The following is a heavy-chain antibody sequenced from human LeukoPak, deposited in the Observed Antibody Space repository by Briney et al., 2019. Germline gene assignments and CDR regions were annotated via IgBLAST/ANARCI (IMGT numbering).Heavy chain of an antibody. D-gene: IGHD3-10*02. CDR2: IIGSGGRT. Sequence: PGGFLRLSCTASGFTFNNYGMSWVRQTPGKGLEWVSAIIGSGGRTYYGDSVKGRFTISRDNTKNTMYLQTNSLRAEDTAVYYCAELGITMIGGVWGKGTTVTISS. CDR3: AELGITMIGGV. J-gene: IGHJ6*04. V-gene: IGHV3-23*01. CDR1: GFTFNNYG.